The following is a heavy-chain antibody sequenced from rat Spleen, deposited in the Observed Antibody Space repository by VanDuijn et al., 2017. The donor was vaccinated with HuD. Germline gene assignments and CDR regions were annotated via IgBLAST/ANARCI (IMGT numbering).Heavy chain of an antibody. Sequence: QVQLKESGPDLVQPSQTLSLTCTVSGFSLTTNGVSWVRQPPGEGLEWIAAISSGGDTYYNSALRSRLSISRDTSKSQVFLEMNSLQTEDTATYYCVREANSPGITFDYWGQGVMVTVSS. D-gene: IGHD1-4*01. J-gene: IGHJ2*01. CDR1: GFSLTTNG. CDR3: VREANSPGITFDY. V-gene: IGHV2S8*01. CDR2: ISSGGDT.